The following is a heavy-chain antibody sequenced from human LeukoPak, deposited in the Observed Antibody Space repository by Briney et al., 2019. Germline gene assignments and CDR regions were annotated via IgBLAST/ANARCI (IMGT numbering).Heavy chain of an antibody. V-gene: IGHV4-59*08. CDR1: GGSISSYY. Sequence: SETLSLTCTVSGGSISSYYWSWIRQPPGKGLEWIGYIYYSGSTNYNPSLKSRVTISVDTSKNQFSLKLSSVTAADTAVYYCARSLHTMTDAFDIWGQGTMVTVSS. D-gene: IGHD3-22*01. CDR3: ARSLHTMTDAFDI. CDR2: IYYSGST. J-gene: IGHJ3*02.